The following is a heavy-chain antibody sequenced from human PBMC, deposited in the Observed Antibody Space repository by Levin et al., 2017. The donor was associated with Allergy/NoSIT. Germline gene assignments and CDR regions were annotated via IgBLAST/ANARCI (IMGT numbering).Heavy chain of an antibody. CDR1: GYTFTSYG. J-gene: IGHJ2*01. CDR2: ISAYNGNT. V-gene: IGHV1-18*01. Sequence: ASVKVSCKASGYTFTSYGISWVRQAPGQGLEWMGWISAYNGNTNYAQKLQGRVTMTTDTSTSTAYMELRSLRSDDTAVYYCARAQSEGYCTNGVCPPRFSWYFDLWGRGTLVTVSS. CDR3: ARAQSEGYCTNGVCPPRFSWYFDL. D-gene: IGHD2-8*01.